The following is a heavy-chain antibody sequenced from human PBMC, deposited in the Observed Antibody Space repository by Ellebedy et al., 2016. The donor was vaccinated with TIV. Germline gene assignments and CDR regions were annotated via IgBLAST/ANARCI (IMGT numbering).Heavy chain of an antibody. D-gene: IGHD5-12*01. J-gene: IGHJ4*02. V-gene: IGHV4-39*01. CDR2: IYYSGST. CDR3: ARLSGYLDFFDY. Sequence: SETLSLXXTVSGGSISSSSYYWGWIRQPPGKGLEWIGSIYYSGSTYYNPSLKSRVTISVDTSKNQFSLKLSSVTAADTAVYYCARLSGYLDFFDYWGQGTLVTVSS. CDR1: GGSISSSSYY.